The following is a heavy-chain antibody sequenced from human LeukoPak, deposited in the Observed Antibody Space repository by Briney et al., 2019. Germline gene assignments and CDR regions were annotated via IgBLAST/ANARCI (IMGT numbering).Heavy chain of an antibody. V-gene: IGHV3-53*01. J-gene: IGHJ6*02. CDR2: IYSGGST. Sequence: GGSLRLSCAASGFTVSSNYMSWVRQAPGKGLEWVSVIYSGGSTYYADSVKGRFTISRDNSKNTLYLQMNSLRAEDTAVYYCARSPSPGYYYYGMDVWGQGTTVTVSS. CDR3: ARSPSPGYYYYGMDV. CDR1: GFTVSSNY.